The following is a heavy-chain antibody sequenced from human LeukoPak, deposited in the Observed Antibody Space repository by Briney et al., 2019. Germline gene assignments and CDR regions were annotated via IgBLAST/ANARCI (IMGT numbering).Heavy chain of an antibody. J-gene: IGHJ6*03. CDR1: GLTFSSYG. CDR3: ARSGYDSYYYYMDV. CDR2: IKQDGSEK. Sequence: GGSLRLSRAASGLTFSSYGMHWVRQAPGKRLQWVANIKQDGSEKYYVDSVKGRFTISRDNAKNSLYLQMNSLRAEDTAVYYCARSGYDSYYYYMDVWGKGTTVTVSS. V-gene: IGHV3-7*01. D-gene: IGHD5-12*01.